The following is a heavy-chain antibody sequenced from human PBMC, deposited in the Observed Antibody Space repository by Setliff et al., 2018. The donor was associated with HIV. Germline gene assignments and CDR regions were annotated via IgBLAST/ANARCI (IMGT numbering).Heavy chain of an antibody. CDR1: GYSISSGYY. CDR3: ARVGWDYYDSSGVGEFDY. D-gene: IGHD3-22*01. CDR2: IYYSGRT. V-gene: IGHV4-38-2*02. Sequence: PSETLSLTCTVSGYSISSGYYWGWIRQPPGKGPEWIGSIYYSGRTYYNPSLKSRVTISVDTSKNQFSLKLSSVTAADTAVYYCARVGWDYYDSSGVGEFDYWGQGTLVTVSS. J-gene: IGHJ4*02.